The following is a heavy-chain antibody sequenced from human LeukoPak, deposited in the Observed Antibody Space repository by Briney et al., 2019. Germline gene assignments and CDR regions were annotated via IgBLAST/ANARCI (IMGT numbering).Heavy chain of an antibody. Sequence: PGGSLRLSCAASGFTFSSYGMHWVRQAPGKGLEWVAFIRYDGSNKYYADSVKGRFTISRDNSKNTLYLQMNSLRAEDTAVYYCATAPTGIDTGPWRFMDVWGKGTTVTVSS. V-gene: IGHV3-30*02. CDR3: ATAPTGIDTGPWRFMDV. CDR2: IRYDGSNK. CDR1: GFTFSSYG. D-gene: IGHD1-1*01. J-gene: IGHJ6*03.